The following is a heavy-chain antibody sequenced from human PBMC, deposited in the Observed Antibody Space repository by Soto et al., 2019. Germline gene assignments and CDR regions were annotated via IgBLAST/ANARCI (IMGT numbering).Heavy chain of an antibody. J-gene: IGHJ5*02. Sequence: SETLSLTCSVSGCSISSYYWSWIRQPPGKGLEWIGYIYYSGSTNYNPSLKSRVTISVDTYKNQFSLKLSSVTAADKAVYYCARDRADNWVDPWGQGSLVTVSS. CDR2: IYYSGST. CDR3: ARDRADNWVDP. V-gene: IGHV4-59*01. D-gene: IGHD3-10*01. CDR1: GCSISSYY.